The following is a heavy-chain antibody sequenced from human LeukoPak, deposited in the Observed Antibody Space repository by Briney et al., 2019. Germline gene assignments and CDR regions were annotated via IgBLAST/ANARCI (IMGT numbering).Heavy chain of an antibody. V-gene: IGHV4-30-2*01. Sequence: PSETLSLTCAVSGGSISSGGYSWSWIRQPPGKGLEWIGYIYHSGSTYYNPSLKSRVTISVDRSKNQLSLKLSSVTAADTAVYYCARGIEDTAMVEHWGQGTLVTVSS. CDR1: GGSISSGGYS. CDR3: ARGIEDTAMVEH. D-gene: IGHD5-18*01. CDR2: IYHSGST. J-gene: IGHJ5*02.